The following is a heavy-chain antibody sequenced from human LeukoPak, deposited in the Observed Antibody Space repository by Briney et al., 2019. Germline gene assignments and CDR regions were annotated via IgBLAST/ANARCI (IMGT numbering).Heavy chain of an antibody. Sequence: GESLKISCKGPGYSFTSYWIGWVRQMPGKGLEWMGIIYPGDSDTRYSPSFQDQVTISADKSISTAYLQWSSLKASDTAMYYCARFLEDEGDWFDPWGQGTLVTVSS. CDR2: IYPGDSDT. J-gene: IGHJ5*02. V-gene: IGHV5-51*01. CDR1: GYSFTSYW. D-gene: IGHD3-3*01. CDR3: ARFLEDEGDWFDP.